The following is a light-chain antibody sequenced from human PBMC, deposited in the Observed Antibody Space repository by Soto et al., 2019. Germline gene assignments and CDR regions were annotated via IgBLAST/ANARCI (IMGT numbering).Light chain of an antibody. CDR3: CSYAGSSTFVL. Sequence: QSALTQPASVSGSPGQSITISCTGTTGDVGSYNLVSLYQQHPGKAPKLIIYEVTKRPSGVSNRFSGSPSGNTASLTISGLQAEDEADYYCCSYAGSSTFVLFGGGTKVTVL. CDR1: TGDVGSYNL. J-gene: IGLJ2*01. CDR2: EVT. V-gene: IGLV2-23*02.